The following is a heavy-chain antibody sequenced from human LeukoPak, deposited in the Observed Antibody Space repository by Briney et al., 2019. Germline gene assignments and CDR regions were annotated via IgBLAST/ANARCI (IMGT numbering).Heavy chain of an antibody. CDR1: GFTFSSFW. D-gene: IGHD1-1*01. CDR3: VRLTTNGYFDY. V-gene: IGHV3-7*01. Sequence: TGGSLRLSCAASGFTFSSFWMGWVRQAPGKGLEWVASIKYDESEIHYVDSVKGRFTISRDNAKNSLYLQMNRLRAEDTAVYFCVRLTTNGYFDYWRQGSLVTVSS. CDR2: IKYDESEI. J-gene: IGHJ4*02.